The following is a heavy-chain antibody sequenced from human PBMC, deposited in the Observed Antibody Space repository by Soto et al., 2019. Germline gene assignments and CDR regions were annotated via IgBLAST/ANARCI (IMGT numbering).Heavy chain of an antibody. D-gene: IGHD2-21*01. CDR1: GFTVSGKY. J-gene: IGHJ4*02. Sequence: PRGSLRLSCAAYGFTVSGKYMSWVRQAPGKGLEWVSVIYSDGSTYYADSVKGRFTISRDNSKNTLYLQMNSLRAEDTAVYYCGTERGPAYSFDYWGQGPLVTVSS. V-gene: IGHV3-53*01. CDR3: GTERGPAYSFDY. CDR2: IYSDGST.